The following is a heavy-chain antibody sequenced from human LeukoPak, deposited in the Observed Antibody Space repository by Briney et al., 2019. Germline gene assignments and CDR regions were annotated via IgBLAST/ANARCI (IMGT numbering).Heavy chain of an antibody. V-gene: IGHV3-21*01. D-gene: IGHD3-10*01. CDR1: GFTFSSYS. CDR3: ARAGGGDYYGSGSYRY. CDR2: ISSSSSYI. Sequence: GGSLRLSCAASGFTFSSYSMNWVRQAPGKGLEWVSSISSSSSYIYYADSVKGRFTISRDNAKNSLYLQMNSLRAEDTAVYYCARAGGGDYYGSGSYRYWGQGTLVTVSS. J-gene: IGHJ4*02.